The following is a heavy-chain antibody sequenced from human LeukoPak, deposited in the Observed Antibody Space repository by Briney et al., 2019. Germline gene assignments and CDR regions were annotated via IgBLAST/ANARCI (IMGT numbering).Heavy chain of an antibody. V-gene: IGHV4-34*01. Sequence: SETLSLTCAVSGGSFSGYYWNWIRQPPGKGLEWIGEIDHSGSTYYNPSLKSRVIILIDTAKNHFSLNLSSVTAADTAVYYCARSDGYGLVGIWGQGTMVTVSS. D-gene: IGHD3-10*01. CDR1: GGSFSGYY. CDR3: ARSDGYGLVGI. J-gene: IGHJ3*02. CDR2: IDHSGST.